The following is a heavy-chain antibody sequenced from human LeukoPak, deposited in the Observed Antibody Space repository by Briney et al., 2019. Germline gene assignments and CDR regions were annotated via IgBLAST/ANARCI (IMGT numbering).Heavy chain of an antibody. CDR1: GGSISSYY. Sequence: SETLSLTCTVSGGSISSYYWSWIRQPPGKGLEWIGYIYYSGSTNYNPSLKSRVTISVDTSKNQFSLKLSSVTAADTAVYYCARALMGGIIHYFGYWGQGTLVTVSS. V-gene: IGHV4-59*01. CDR2: IYYSGST. CDR3: ARALMGGIIHYFGY. J-gene: IGHJ4*02. D-gene: IGHD1-26*01.